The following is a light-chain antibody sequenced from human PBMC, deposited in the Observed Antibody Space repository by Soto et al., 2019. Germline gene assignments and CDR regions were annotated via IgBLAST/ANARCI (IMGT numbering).Light chain of an antibody. V-gene: IGLV1-40*01. CDR2: GNT. Sequence: QSVLTQPPSVSGAPGQSVSISCTGSSSNIGAAYDVHWYQQFPGTAPRLLIYGNTNRPSGVPDRFSGSKSCTSASLAITGLQSEDEADYYCKSYDSSLSGNVVFGGGTKLTVL. J-gene: IGLJ2*01. CDR1: SSNIGAAYD. CDR3: KSYDSSLSGNVV.